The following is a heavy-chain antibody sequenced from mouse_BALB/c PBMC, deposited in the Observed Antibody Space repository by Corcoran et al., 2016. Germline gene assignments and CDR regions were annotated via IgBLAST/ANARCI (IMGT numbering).Heavy chain of an antibody. V-gene: IGHV9-1*02. CDR3: ARGPNYYGSSPYYAMDY. CDR2: INTYTGEP. D-gene: IGHD1-1*01. CDR1: GYTFTNYG. Sequence: QIQLVQSGPELKKPGETVKISCKASGYTFTNYGMNWVKQAPGKGLKWMGWINTYTGEPTYADDFKGRFAFSLETSASTAYLQINNLKNEDMATYFCARGPNYYGSSPYYAMDYWGQGTSVTVSS. J-gene: IGHJ4*01.